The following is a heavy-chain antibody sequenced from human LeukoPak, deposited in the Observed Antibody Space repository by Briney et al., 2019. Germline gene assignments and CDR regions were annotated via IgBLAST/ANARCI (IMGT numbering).Heavy chain of an antibody. CDR1: GLTFSIYF. CDR3: ATPSYGDPTGGIFDY. D-gene: IGHD4-17*01. Sequence: GGSLRLSCAASGLTFSIYFMSWVRHARGKGREWVSSISGSGGSTYYADSVKGRFTVSGDNSKNTLYLPMNRLGAEDTAVYFCATPSYGDPTGGIFDYWGQGTLVTVSS. CDR2: ISGSGGST. J-gene: IGHJ4*02. V-gene: IGHV3-23*01.